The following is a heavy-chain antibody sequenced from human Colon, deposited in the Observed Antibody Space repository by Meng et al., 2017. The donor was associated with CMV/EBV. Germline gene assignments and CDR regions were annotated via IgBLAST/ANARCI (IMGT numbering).Heavy chain of an antibody. CDR1: GGSVSSGSYY. CDR3: ARDGVRGVRPY. D-gene: IGHD3-10*01. CDR2: IYYSGST. J-gene: IGHJ4*02. Sequence: ETLSLTCTVSGGSVSSGSYYWSWIRQPPGKGLEWIGYIYYSGSTNYNPSLKSRVTISVDTSKNQFSLKLSSVTAADTAVYYCARDGVRGVRPYWGQGTLVTVSS. V-gene: IGHV4-61*01.